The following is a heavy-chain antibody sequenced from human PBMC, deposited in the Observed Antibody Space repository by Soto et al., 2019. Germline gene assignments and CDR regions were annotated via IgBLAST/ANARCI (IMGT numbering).Heavy chain of an antibody. D-gene: IGHD6-19*01. CDR2: ISFDGSNK. CDR1: GFIFSSYG. CDR3: AKEWYSSSLYYYGMDV. V-gene: IGHV3-30*18. J-gene: IGHJ6*02. Sequence: QVQLVESGGGVVQPGRSLRLSCAVSGFIFSSYGMHWVRQAPGKGVEWVAAISFDGSNKFYEDSVKGRLTISRDNSKTTVYLQLNSLRSEDTAVYYCAKEWYSSSLYYYGMDVWGQGTTVTVS.